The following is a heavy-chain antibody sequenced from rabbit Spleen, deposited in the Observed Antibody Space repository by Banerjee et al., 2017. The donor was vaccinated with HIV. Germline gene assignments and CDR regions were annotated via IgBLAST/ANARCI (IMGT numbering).Heavy chain of an antibody. V-gene: IGHV1S47*01. J-gene: IGHJ6*01. CDR3: ARDTSSSFSSYGMDL. Sequence: QLVESGGGLVQPGGSLKLSCKASGFDFSDYGVTWVRQAPGKGLEWIGYIDPLFGSTYYANSVKGRFTISRDNAQNTVFLQMTRLTAADTATYFCARDTSSSFSSYGMDLWGQGTLVTVS. CDR2: IDPLFGST. CDR1: GFDFSDYG. D-gene: IGHD1-1*01.